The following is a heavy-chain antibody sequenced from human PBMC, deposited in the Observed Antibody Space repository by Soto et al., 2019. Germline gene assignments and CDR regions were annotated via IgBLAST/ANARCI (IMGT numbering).Heavy chain of an antibody. CDR2: IWYDGSNK. CDR1: GFTFSSYG. J-gene: IGHJ6*03. CDR3: ARAGVVVPADAIGYYYMDV. D-gene: IGHD2-2*01. Sequence: VQLVESGGGVVQPGRSLRLSCAASGFTFSSYGTHWVRQAPGKGLEWVAVIWYDGSNKYYADSVKGRFTISRDNSKNTLYLQMNSLRAEDTAVYYCARAGVVVPADAIGYYYMDVWGKGTTVTVSS. V-gene: IGHV3-33*01.